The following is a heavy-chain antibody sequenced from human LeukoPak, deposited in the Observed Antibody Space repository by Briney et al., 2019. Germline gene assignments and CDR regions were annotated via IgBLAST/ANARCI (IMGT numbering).Heavy chain of an antibody. Sequence: SETLSLTCAVYGGSFSGYYWSWIRQPPGKGLEWIGEINHSGSTNYNPSLKSRVTISVDTSKNQFSLKLSSVTAADTAVYYCARGTGAYYDFWSGYTSPYYFDYWGQGTLVTVSS. D-gene: IGHD3-3*01. V-gene: IGHV4-34*01. CDR2: INHSGST. J-gene: IGHJ4*02. CDR3: ARGTGAYYDFWSGYTSPYYFDY. CDR1: GGSFSGYY.